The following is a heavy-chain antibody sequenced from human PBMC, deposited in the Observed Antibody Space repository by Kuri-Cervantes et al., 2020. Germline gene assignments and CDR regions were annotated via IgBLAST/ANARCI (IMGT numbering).Heavy chain of an antibody. V-gene: IGHV4-34*01. CDR3: AEHVYYYDSSGYRLGAFDI. J-gene: IGHJ3*02. CDR1: GGSFSGYY. Sequence: GSLRLSCAVYGGSFSGYYWSWIRQPPGKGLEWIGEINHSGSTNYNPSLKSRVTISVDTSKNQFSLKLSSVTAADTAVYYCAEHVYYYDSSGYRLGAFDIWDQGTMVTVSS. D-gene: IGHD3-22*01. CDR2: INHSGST.